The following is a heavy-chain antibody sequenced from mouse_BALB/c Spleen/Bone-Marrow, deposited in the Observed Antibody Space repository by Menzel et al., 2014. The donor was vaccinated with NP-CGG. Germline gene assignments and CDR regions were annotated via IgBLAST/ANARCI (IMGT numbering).Heavy chain of an antibody. D-gene: IGHD2-2*01. CDR3: AREVYGSWFAY. Sequence: VQLQQSGAELARPGASVKMSCKASGYTFTYYTMYWVKQRPGQGLEWIGYINPNSDYTNYNQKFKDKGTLTADKSSSTAYMQLSSLTSEDSAVYCCAREVYGSWFAYWGHGTLVTVSA. CDR1: GYTFTYYT. J-gene: IGHJ3*01. V-gene: IGHV1-4*01. CDR2: INPNSDYT.